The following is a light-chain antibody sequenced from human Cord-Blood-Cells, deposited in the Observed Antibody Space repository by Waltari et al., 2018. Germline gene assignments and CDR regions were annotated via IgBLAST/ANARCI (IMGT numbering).Light chain of an antibody. Sequence: QSALTQPASVSGSPGQSITISCTGTSRDVGGSNYVSWYQQHPGKAPKLMLYDVSNRPLGVSKRFSGSKSGNAAARTISGRQAEDEADYYCSSYTSSSTWVFGGGTKLTVL. J-gene: IGLJ3*02. CDR3: SSYTSSSTWV. V-gene: IGLV2-14*03. CDR2: DVS. CDR1: SRDVGGSNY.